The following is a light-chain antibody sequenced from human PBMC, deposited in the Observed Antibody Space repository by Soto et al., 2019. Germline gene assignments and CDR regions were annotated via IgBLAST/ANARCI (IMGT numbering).Light chain of an antibody. Sequence: EILLTQSPATRSLSPVGGATLSRRASQSVSSYLAWYQQKPGQAPRLLIYDASNRATGIPARFSGSGSGTDFTLTISSLEPEDFAVYYCQQRSGFGGGTKVDIK. CDR3: QQRSG. CDR2: DAS. CDR1: QSVSSY. J-gene: IGKJ4*01. V-gene: IGKV3-11*01.